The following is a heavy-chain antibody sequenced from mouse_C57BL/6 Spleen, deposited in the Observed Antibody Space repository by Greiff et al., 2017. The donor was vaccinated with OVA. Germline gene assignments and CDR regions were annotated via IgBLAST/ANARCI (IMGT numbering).Heavy chain of an antibody. D-gene: IGHD1-1*01. J-gene: IGHJ4*01. Sequence: EVQRVESGGGLVKPGGSLKLSCAASGFTFSDDGMHWVRQAPEKGLEWVAYISSGSSTIYYADTVKGRFTISRDNAKNTLFLQMTSLRSEDTAMYYWARDGSRAMDYWGQGTTVTVSS. CDR2: ISSGSSTI. V-gene: IGHV5-17*01. CDR1: GFTFSDDG. CDR3: ARDGSRAMDY.